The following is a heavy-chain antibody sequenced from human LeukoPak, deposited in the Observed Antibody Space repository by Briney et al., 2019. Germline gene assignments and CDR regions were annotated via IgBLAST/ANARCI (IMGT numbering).Heavy chain of an antibody. CDR3: AMLDGNSRDSGYDLELGGTPLR. CDR2: ISSSCSYI. D-gene: IGHD5-12*01. V-gene: IGHV3-21*01. J-gene: IGHJ4*02. CDR1: GFTFSSYS. Sequence: GGSVRLFCAASGFTFSSYSMKWVRQAPGKGLEWVSSISSSCSYIYYADSVKGRFTISRDNAKNSLYLQMNSLRAEDTAVYYCAMLDGNSRDSGYDLELGGTPLRWGQGTLVTVSS.